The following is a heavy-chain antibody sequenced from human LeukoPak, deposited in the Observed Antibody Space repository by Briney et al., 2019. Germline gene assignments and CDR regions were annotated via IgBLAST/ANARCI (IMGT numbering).Heavy chain of an antibody. D-gene: IGHD5-18*01. Sequence: SETLSLTCTVSGGSISSSSYYWGWIRQPPGKGLEWIGSIYYGGSTYYNPSLKSRVTISVDTSKNQFSLKLSSVTAADTAVYYCATIYSYGFRSEYWGQGTLVTVSS. V-gene: IGHV4-39*01. J-gene: IGHJ4*02. CDR3: ATIYSYGFRSEY. CDR1: GGSISSSSYY. CDR2: IYYGGST.